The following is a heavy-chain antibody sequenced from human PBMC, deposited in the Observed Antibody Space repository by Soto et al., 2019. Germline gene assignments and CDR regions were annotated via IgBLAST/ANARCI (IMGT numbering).Heavy chain of an antibody. D-gene: IGHD3-22*01. CDR3: ARLLQPHFEFDY. V-gene: IGHV4-59*01. CDR2: IYYSGST. CDR1: GGSISSYY. Sequence: PSETLSLTCTVSGGSISSYYWSWIRQPPGKGLEWIGYIYYSGSTNYNPSLKSRVTISVDTSKNQFSLKLSSVTAADTAVYYCARLLQPHFEFDYWGQGTLVTVSS. J-gene: IGHJ4*02.